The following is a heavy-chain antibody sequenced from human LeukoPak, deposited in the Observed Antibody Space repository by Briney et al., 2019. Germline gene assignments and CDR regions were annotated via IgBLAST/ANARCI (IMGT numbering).Heavy chain of an antibody. Sequence: PSETLSLTCTVSGGSISSYYWSWIRQPPGKGLEWIGYIYYGGSTNYNPSLKSRVTISVDTSKNQFSLKLSSVTAADTAVYYCARVYDFWSGYYSINWFDPWGQGTLVTVSS. CDR3: ARVYDFWSGYYSINWFDP. J-gene: IGHJ5*02. D-gene: IGHD3-3*01. V-gene: IGHV4-59*01. CDR1: GGSISSYY. CDR2: IYYGGST.